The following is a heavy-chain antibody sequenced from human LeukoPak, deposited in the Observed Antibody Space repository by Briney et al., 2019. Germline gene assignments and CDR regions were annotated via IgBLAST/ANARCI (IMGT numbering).Heavy chain of an antibody. J-gene: IGHJ4*02. V-gene: IGHV3-21*01. CDR1: GFSFSSYS. CDR2: ISSGTGSYI. Sequence: GGSLRLSCVVSGFSFSSYSMNWVRQAPGKGLEWVSTISSGTGSYIYYADSVRGRFTISRDNAKDSLYLQMNSLRAEDTAVYYCARQIVGATGLDYWGQGTLVTVSS. D-gene: IGHD1-26*01. CDR3: ARQIVGATGLDY.